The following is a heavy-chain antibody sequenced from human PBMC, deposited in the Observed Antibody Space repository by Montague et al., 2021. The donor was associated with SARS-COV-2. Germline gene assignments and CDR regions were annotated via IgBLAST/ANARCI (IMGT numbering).Heavy chain of an antibody. D-gene: IGHD3-22*01. CDR1: GGSFSDYY. V-gene: IGHV4-34*01. J-gene: IGHJ4*02. Sequence: SETLSLTCAVYGGSFSDYYWSWIRQPPGKGLEWIGEINHRGTSNYNPSLKSRVSISVDTSKNQFSLYLSSVTAADTAVYYCARGRQHFNMIVVVMTGGEYYFDYWGQGTLVIVSS. CDR3: ARGRQHFNMIVVVMTGGEYYFDY. CDR2: INHRGTS.